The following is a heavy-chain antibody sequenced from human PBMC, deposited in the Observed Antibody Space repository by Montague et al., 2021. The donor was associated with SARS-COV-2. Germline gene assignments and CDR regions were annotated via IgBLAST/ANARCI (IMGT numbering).Heavy chain of an antibody. J-gene: IGHJ4*02. Sequence: SETLSLTCTVSGGSISSSSYYWGWIRQPPGKGLEWFGSIYYSGSTYYNPSLKSRVTISVDTSKNQFSLKLSSVTAADTAVYYCARHMGQVYGGNTNVPTFGYWGQGTLVTVSS. CDR1: GGSISSSSYY. CDR3: ARHMGQVYGGNTNVPTFGY. D-gene: IGHD4-23*01. CDR2: IYYSGST. V-gene: IGHV4-39*01.